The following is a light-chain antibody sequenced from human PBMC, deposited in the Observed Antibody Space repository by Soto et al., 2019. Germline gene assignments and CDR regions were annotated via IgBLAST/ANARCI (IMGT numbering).Light chain of an antibody. CDR3: QQTQSFPLT. Sequence: DIQMTQSPSSLSASLGDRVTITCRASQNINSYLNWYQQKPGQSPRLLIYAASILQTGVPSGFSGSGSWTDFTLTISSLQTEDSATYYCQQTQSFPLTFGGGTKVEIK. CDR2: AAS. V-gene: IGKV1-39*01. CDR1: QNINSY. J-gene: IGKJ4*01.